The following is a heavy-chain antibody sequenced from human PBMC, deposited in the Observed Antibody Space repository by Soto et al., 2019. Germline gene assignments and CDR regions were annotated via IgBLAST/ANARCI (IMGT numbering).Heavy chain of an antibody. J-gene: IGHJ5*02. V-gene: IGHV1-69*06. CDR1: GGTFSNYA. CDR2: IIPLSGTP. Sequence: QVQLVQSGAEVKKPGSSVKVPCKASGGTFSNYALTWVRQAPGQGLEWMGGIIPLSGTPNYAQKFQGRVTITADKSTTTVYMELSGLRSEDTAVYYCTRGIQLWSWGQGTLVTVSS. D-gene: IGHD5-18*01. CDR3: TRGIQLWS.